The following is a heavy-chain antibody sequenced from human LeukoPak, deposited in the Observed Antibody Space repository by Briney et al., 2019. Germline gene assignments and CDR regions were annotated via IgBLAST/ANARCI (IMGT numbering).Heavy chain of an antibody. J-gene: IGHJ4*02. Sequence: EESLKISCKGSGYSFISHWIGWVRQVPGKGLEWMGIIYPGDSDTRYSPSFQGQVTISADKSISTAYLQWSSLKASDTAMYYCARRSIAAAGSGVDYWGQGTLVTVSS. CDR2: IYPGDSDT. CDR3: ARRSIAAAGSGVDY. D-gene: IGHD6-13*01. V-gene: IGHV5-51*01. CDR1: GYSFISHW.